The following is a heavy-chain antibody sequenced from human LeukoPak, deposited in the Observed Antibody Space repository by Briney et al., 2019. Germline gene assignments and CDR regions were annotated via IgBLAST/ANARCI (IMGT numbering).Heavy chain of an antibody. CDR1: GFTFSSYW. CDR2: INHNGNVN. V-gene: IGHV3-7*01. D-gene: IGHD6-19*01. J-gene: IGHJ4*02. Sequence: GGSLRLSCAASGFTFSSYWMNWARQAPGKGLEWVASINHNGNVNYYVDSVKGRFTISRDNAKNSLYLQMNSLRAEDTAVYYCARGWGAVAVRLDYWGQGTLVTVSS. CDR3: ARGWGAVAVRLDY.